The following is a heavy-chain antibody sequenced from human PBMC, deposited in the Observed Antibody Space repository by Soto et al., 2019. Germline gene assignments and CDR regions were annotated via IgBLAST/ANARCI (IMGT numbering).Heavy chain of an antibody. CDR2: MYNTGST. Sequence: SEPLSLTCTVSGGSISSYYWSWIRQPPGKGLEWIGYMYNTGSTVYNPSLKSRVTISVDTSKNQFSLKLNAVTAADTAVYYCARDLWGYCRTDCYTLDVWGQGTTVTVS. CDR3: ARDLWGYCRTDCYTLDV. V-gene: IGHV4-59*01. J-gene: IGHJ6*02. CDR1: GGSISSYY. D-gene: IGHD2-21*02.